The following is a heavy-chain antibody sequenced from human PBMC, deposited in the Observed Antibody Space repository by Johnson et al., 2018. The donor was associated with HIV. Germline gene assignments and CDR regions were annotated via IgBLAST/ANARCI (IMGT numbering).Heavy chain of an antibody. CDR1: QFTFSRYY. CDR3: AREGEGGAFDI. Sequence: VQLVESGGGLAKPAWSPRLSCAASQFTFSRYYMNCVRQAPGNGLELVGQVNPDGGNTYLIDSGKDRFNTSRDNAKNTLHLQMNSLKTEDTAVYYCAREGEGGAFDIWGQGTMVTVSS. V-gene: IGHV3-25*05. D-gene: IGHD3-16*01. CDR2: VNPDGGNT. J-gene: IGHJ3*02.